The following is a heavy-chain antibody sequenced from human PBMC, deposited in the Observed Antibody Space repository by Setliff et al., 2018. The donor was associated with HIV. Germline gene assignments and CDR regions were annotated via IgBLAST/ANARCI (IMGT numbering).Heavy chain of an antibody. CDR1: ALTLNTHW. J-gene: IGHJ5*02. CDR3: ATSPRGTYYDILTGLPRGYFDP. Sequence: GGSLRLSCTASALTLNTHWMSWVRQTPGKGLEWVANINEGGSAKYYVDSVKGRFTISRDNANNSLYLQMNSLRVEDTGVYYCATSPRGTYYDILTGLPRGYFDPWGQGTQVTVSS. CDR2: INEGGSAK. D-gene: IGHD3-9*01. V-gene: IGHV3-7*01.